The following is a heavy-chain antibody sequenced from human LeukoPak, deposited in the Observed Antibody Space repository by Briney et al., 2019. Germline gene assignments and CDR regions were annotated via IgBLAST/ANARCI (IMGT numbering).Heavy chain of an antibody. J-gene: IGHJ3*02. CDR1: GFTFSSYA. Sequence: GGSLRLSCAASGFTFSSYAMHRVRQAPGKGLEWVAVISYDGSNKYYADSVKGRFTISRDNSKNTLYLQMNSLRAEDTAVYYCARTGSYLGAFDIWGQGTMVTVYS. D-gene: IGHD3-10*01. V-gene: IGHV3-30*04. CDR3: ARTGSYLGAFDI. CDR2: ISYDGSNK.